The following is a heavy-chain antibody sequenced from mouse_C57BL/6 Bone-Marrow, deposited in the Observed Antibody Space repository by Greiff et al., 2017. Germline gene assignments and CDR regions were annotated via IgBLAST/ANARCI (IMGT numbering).Heavy chain of an antibody. CDR3: VYDYDGLFAY. Sequence: EVQLQQSGPELVKPGASVKISCKASGYTFTDYYMNWVKQSHGKSLEWIGDINPNNGGTSYNQKFKGKATLTVDKSSSTAYMELRSLTSEDSAVYYCVYDYDGLFAYWGQGTLVTVSA. CDR2: INPNNGGT. V-gene: IGHV1-26*01. J-gene: IGHJ3*01. D-gene: IGHD2-4*01. CDR1: GYTFTDYY.